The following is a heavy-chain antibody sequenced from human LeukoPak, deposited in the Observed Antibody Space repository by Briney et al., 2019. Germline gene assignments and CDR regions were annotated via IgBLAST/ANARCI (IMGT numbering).Heavy chain of an antibody. V-gene: IGHV3-48*01. Sequence: PGGSLRLSCAASGFTFSSYSMNWVRQAPGKGLEWVSYISSSSSTIYYADSVKGRFTISRDNAKNSLYLQMNSLRAEDTAVYYCARVRMIVVVITSSVGAFDIWGQGTMVTVSS. J-gene: IGHJ3*02. D-gene: IGHD3-22*01. CDR2: ISSSSSTI. CDR1: GFTFSSYS. CDR3: ARVRMIVVVITSSVGAFDI.